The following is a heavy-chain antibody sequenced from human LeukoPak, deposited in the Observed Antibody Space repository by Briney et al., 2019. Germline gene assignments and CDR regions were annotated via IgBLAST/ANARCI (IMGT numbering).Heavy chain of an antibody. V-gene: IGHV1-2*02. Sequence: GASVKVSCKASGYTFTGYYMHWVRQAPGQGLEWMGWINPNSGGTNYAQKFQGRVTMTRDTSISTAYMELSRLRSDDTAVYYCARDLWLWRLRPQSKTDYWGQGTLVTVSS. J-gene: IGHJ4*02. CDR3: ARDLWLWRLRPQSKTDY. CDR1: GYTFTGYY. D-gene: IGHD5-18*01. CDR2: INPNSGGT.